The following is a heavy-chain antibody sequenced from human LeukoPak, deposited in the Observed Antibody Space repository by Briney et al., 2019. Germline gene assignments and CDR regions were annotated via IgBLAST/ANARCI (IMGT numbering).Heavy chain of an antibody. J-gene: IGHJ3*02. V-gene: IGHV1-46*01. CDR3: ARAMGSASSSWYVIVVDDAFDI. CDR2: INPSGGST. Sequence: ASVKVSFKASGYTFTSYYMHWVRQAPGQGLEWMGIINPSGGSTSYAQKFQGRVTTTRDTSTSTDYMGLSSLRSEDTAVHYCARAMGSASSSWYVIVVDDAFDIWGQGTMVTVSS. D-gene: IGHD6-13*01. CDR1: GYTFTSYY.